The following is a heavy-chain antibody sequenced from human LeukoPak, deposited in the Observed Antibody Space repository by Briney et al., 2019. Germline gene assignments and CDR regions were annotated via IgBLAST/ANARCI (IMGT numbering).Heavy chain of an antibody. J-gene: IGHJ4*02. CDR3: ARGLSWISFEYYFDY. CDR1: GGSFSGYY. D-gene: IGHD2-2*03. V-gene: IGHV4-34*01. CDR2: INHSGST. Sequence: SETLSLTCAVYGGSFSGYYWSWIRQPPGKGLEWIGEINHSGSTNYNPSLKSRVTISVDTSKNQFSLKLSSVTAADTAVYYCARGLSWISFEYYFDYWGQGTLVTVSS.